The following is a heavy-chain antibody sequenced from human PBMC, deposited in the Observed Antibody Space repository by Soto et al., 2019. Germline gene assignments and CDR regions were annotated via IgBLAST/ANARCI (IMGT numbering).Heavy chain of an antibody. J-gene: IGHJ1*01. CDR2: IIPILGIA. CDR3: AREDCSGGRCSPGQH. Sequence: QVQLVQSGAEVKKPGSSVKVSCKASGGTFSSYTISWVRQAPGQGLEWMGRIIPILGIANYAQKFQGRVKITEDKTTSTVYMELSSLRSEDTAVYYCAREDCSGGRCSPGQHWGQRPLVTVSS. V-gene: IGHV1-69*08. CDR1: GGTFSSYT. D-gene: IGHD2-15*01.